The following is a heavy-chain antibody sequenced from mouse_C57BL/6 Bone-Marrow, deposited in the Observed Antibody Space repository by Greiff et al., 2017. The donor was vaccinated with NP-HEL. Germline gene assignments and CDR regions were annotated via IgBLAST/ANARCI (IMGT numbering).Heavy chain of an antibody. CDR1: GYTFTSYW. D-gene: IGHD1-1*01. V-gene: IGHV1-52*01. CDR2: IDPSDSET. Sequence: VQLQQPGAELVRPGSSVKLSCKASGYTFTSYWMHWVKQRPIQGLEWIGNIDPSDSETHYNQKFKDKATLTVDKSSSTAYMQLSSLTSEDSAVYYCARYGSSYLFAYWGQGTLVTVSA. J-gene: IGHJ3*01. CDR3: ARYGSSYLFAY.